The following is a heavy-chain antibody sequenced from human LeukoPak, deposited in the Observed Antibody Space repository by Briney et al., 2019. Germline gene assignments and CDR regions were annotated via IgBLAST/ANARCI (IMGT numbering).Heavy chain of an antibody. D-gene: IGHD1-26*01. V-gene: IGHV1-69*05. CDR3: ARDPVVGATRFDP. J-gene: IGHJ5*02. Sequence: SVKVSRKASGGTFSSYAISWVRQAPGQGLEWMGRIIPIFGTANYAQKFQGRVTITTDESTSTAYMELSSLRSEDTAVYYCARDPVVGATRFDPWGQGTLVTVSS. CDR2: IIPIFGTA. CDR1: GGTFSSYA.